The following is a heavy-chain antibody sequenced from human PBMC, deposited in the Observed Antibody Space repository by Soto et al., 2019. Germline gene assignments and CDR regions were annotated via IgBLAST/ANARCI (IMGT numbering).Heavy chain of an antibody. CDR1: GFTFTSSA. CDR3: AVRNCPLKGWQFLVAHYYYYYGMDV. CDR2: IVVGSGNT. D-gene: IGHD6-19*01. V-gene: IGHV1-58*01. J-gene: IGHJ6*02. Sequence: SVKVSCKASGFTFTSSAVQWVRQARGQRLEWIGWIVVGSGNTNYAQKFQERVTITRDTSTSTAYMELSSLRSEDTAVYYCAVRNCPLKGWQFLVAHYYYYYGMDVWGQGTTVTVSS.